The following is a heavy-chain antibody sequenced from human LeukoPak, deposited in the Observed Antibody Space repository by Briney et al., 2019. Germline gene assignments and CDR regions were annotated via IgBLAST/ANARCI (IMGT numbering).Heavy chain of an antibody. V-gene: IGHV4-59*08. D-gene: IGHD3-16*01. CDR1: GSSISSYC. CDR3: ARNDGDI. Sequence: TSETLSLTCTVSGSSISSYCWSWIRQPPGKGLEWIGYIYYSGSTNYNPSLKSRITIAVDRSKNQFSLKLSSVTAADTAVYYCARNDGDIWGQGTMVTVSS. J-gene: IGHJ3*02. CDR2: IYYSGST.